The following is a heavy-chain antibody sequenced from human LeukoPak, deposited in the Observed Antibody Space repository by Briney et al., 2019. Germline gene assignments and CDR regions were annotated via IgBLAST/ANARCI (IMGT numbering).Heavy chain of an antibody. V-gene: IGHV4-59*12. Sequence: SETLSLTCTVSGGSISSYYWSWIRQPPGKGLEWIGYIYYSGSTNYNPSLKSRVTISVDTSKNQFSLKLSSVTAADTAVYYCARGGSPVNRITMVRGVIMPDYWGQGTLVTVSS. J-gene: IGHJ4*02. CDR2: IYYSGST. D-gene: IGHD3-10*01. CDR1: GGSISSYY. CDR3: ARGGSPVNRITMVRGVIMPDY.